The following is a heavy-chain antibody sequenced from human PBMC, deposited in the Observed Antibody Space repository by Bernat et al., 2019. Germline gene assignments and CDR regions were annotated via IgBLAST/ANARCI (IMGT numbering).Heavy chain of an antibody. Sequence: VQLLESGGGLVQPGGSLRLSCAASGFTFSSYAMSWVRQAPGKGLEWVSAISGSCCSTSYAASVKGRFTISRDTSKNTLYLQMNSLRAEDTAVYYCAKDESSGWPYDAFDIWGQGTMVTVSS. J-gene: IGHJ3*02. CDR3: AKDESSGWPYDAFDI. CDR1: GFTFSSYA. CDR2: ISGSCCST. V-gene: IGHV3-23*01. D-gene: IGHD6-19*01.